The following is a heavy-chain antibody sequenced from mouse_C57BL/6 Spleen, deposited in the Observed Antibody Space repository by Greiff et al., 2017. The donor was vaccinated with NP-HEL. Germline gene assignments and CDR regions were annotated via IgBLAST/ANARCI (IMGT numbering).Heavy chain of an antibody. J-gene: IGHJ2*01. CDR3: AREGTVTRVYYFVY. CDR1: GYTFTSYW. V-gene: IGHV1-52*01. D-gene: IGHD4-1*01. Sequence: QVQLQQPGAELVRPGSSVKLSCKASGYTFTSYWMHWVKQRPIQGLEWIGNIDPSDSETHYNQKFKDKATLTVDKSSSTAYMQLSSLTSEDSAVYYRAREGTVTRVYYFVYWGQGTTLTVSA. CDR2: IDPSDSET.